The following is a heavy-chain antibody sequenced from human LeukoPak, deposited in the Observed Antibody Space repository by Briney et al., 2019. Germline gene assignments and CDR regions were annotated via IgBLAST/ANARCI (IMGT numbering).Heavy chain of an antibody. CDR2: ISSSSSYI. CDR3: ARDLSSSWYQPKCSSDY. J-gene: IGHJ4*02. CDR1: GFTFSSYS. D-gene: IGHD6-13*01. V-gene: IGHV3-21*01. Sequence: GGSLRLSCAASGFTFSSYSMNWVRQAPGKGLEWVSSISSSSSYIYYADSVKGRFTISRDNAKNSLYLQMNSLRAEDTAVYYCARDLSSSWYQPKCSSDYWGQGTLVTVSS.